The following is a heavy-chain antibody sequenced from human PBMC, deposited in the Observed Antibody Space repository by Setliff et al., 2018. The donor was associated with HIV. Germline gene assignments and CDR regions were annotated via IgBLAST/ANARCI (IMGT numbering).Heavy chain of an antibody. J-gene: IGHJ4*02. Sequence: GGSLRLSCVASGFTLDDYVMHWVRQAPGKGLEWVSGISWSSGSIDSADSVKGRFTISRDNAKNSLYLQMNSLRPEDTALYYCARFPIPSSYGLLGDYWGQGTLVTVSS. CDR1: GFTLDDYV. D-gene: IGHD2-2*01. CDR3: ARFPIPSSYGLLGDY. V-gene: IGHV3-9*01. CDR2: ISWSSGSI.